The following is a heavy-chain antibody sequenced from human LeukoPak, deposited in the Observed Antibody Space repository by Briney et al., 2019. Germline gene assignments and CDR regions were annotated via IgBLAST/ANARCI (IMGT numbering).Heavy chain of an antibody. Sequence: SETLSLTCTVSGGSISSYYWSWIRQPPGKGLEWIGEINHSGSTNYNPSLKSRVTISVDTSKNQFSLKLSSVTAADTAVYYCATLKPNDYGDYYYFDYWGQGTLVTVSS. V-gene: IGHV4-34*01. J-gene: IGHJ4*02. CDR1: GGSISSYY. CDR2: INHSGST. D-gene: IGHD4-17*01. CDR3: ATLKPNDYGDYYYFDY.